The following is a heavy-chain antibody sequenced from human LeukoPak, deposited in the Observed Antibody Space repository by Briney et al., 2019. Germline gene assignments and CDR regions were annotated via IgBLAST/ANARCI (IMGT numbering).Heavy chain of an antibody. CDR2: ISGSGGST. Sequence: PGGSLRLSCAASGFTFSSYAMSWVRQAPGKGLEWVSAISGSGGSTYYADSVKGRFTISRDNSKNTLYLQMNSLRAEATAVYYCANSAGQLWFFLDYWGQGTLVTVSS. V-gene: IGHV3-23*01. CDR3: ANSAGQLWFFLDY. D-gene: IGHD5-18*01. J-gene: IGHJ4*02. CDR1: GFTFSSYA.